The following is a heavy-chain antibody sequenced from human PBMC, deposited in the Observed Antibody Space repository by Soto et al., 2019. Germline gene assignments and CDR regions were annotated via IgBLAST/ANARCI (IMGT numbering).Heavy chain of an antibody. D-gene: IGHD4-17*01. CDR2: ISGSGGST. J-gene: IGHJ4*02. CDR1: GFTFSSYA. Sequence: SLRLSCAASGFTFSSYAMSWVRQAPGKGLEWVSAISGSGGSTYYADSVKGRFTISRDNSKNTLYLQMNSLRAEDTAVYYCAKSTHGDYSPFDYWGQGTLVTVSS. V-gene: IGHV3-23*01. CDR3: AKSTHGDYSPFDY.